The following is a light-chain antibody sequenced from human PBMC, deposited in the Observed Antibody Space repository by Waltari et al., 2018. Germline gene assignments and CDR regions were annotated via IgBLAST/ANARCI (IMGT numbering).Light chain of an antibody. J-gene: IGKJ1*01. V-gene: IGKV1-39*01. CDR2: AAS. CDR3: QQSYSTPWT. CDR1: QSISSY. Sequence: DIQMTQSPSSLSASVGDRVTITCRVSQSISSYLNWYQQKPGKAPKLLIYAASSLQSGVPSRFSGSGSGTDFTLTISSLQPEDFATYYCQQSYSTPWTFGRGTKVEIK.